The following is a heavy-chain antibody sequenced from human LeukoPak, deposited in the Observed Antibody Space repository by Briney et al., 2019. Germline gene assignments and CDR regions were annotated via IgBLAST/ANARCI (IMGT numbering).Heavy chain of an antibody. CDR3: ASGRLTALSFFDC. D-gene: IGHD1-1*01. J-gene: IGHJ4*02. Sequence: SGTLSLTSAVSGGSFSSSHWWSWVRQPPGKGLEWFGEIYHSGSSNYNPSLKSRVTMSVDKSKNQFSLKLTSVTAADTAVYYCASGRLTALSFFDCWGQGTLVTVSS. CDR1: GGSFSSSHW. V-gene: IGHV4-4*02. CDR2: IYHSGSS.